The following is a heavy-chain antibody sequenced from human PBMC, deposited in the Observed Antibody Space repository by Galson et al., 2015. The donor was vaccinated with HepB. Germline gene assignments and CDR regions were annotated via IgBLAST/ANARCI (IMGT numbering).Heavy chain of an antibody. V-gene: IGHV1-46*01. J-gene: IGHJ5*02. CDR3: ARDPNPITMATNWFDP. CDR1: GYTFATYY. Sequence: SVKVSCKASGYTFATYYIHWVRQAPGQGLEWMGVINPSGGSTRYAQKFQGRLNLTRDTTTNTVTMELSSLRSDDTAVYFCARDPNPITMATNWFDPWGQGTQVTVSS. D-gene: IGHD3-10*01. CDR2: INPSGGST.